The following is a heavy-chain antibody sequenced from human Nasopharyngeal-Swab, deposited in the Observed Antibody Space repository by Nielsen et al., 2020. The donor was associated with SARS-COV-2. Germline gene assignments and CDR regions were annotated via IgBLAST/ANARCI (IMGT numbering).Heavy chain of an antibody. CDR1: GFTFGTLA. J-gene: IGHJ3*02. CDR2: ISGSGAST. CDR3: VKKGQQWLADDAFDT. D-gene: IGHD6-19*01. V-gene: IGHV3-23*02. Sequence: GGSLRLAWGTAGFTFGTLAMGWVRQASGKGREWVSGISGSGASTYYGDSVKGRFVISRDNSKNNLYLQMNNLKVEDAAIYYCVKKGQQWLADDAFDTWGQGTLVTLSS.